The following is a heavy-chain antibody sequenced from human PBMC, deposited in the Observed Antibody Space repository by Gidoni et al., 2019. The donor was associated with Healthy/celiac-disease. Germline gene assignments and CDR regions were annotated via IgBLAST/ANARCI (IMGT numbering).Heavy chain of an antibody. CDR1: VFTFSDYY. D-gene: IGHD6-6*01. J-gene: IGHJ5*02. CDR2: ISSSSSNT. V-gene: IGHV3-11*06. CDR3: ARDGGGSSYNWFDP. Sequence: QVQLVESGGGLVKPGGSLRRSCAASVFTFSDYYRSWIRQAPGKGLEWISYISSSSSNTNYADSVKGRFTISRDNAKNSLYLQMNSLRAEDTAVYYCARDGGGSSYNWFDPWGQGTLVTVSS.